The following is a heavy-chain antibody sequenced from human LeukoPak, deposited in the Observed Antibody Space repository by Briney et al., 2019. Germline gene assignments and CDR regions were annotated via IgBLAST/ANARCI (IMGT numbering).Heavy chain of an antibody. CDR1: GFTFSDYV. CDR2: ISRSGGST. J-gene: IGHJ4*02. D-gene: IGHD3-22*01. Sequence: GGSLRLSCAASGFTFSDYVMSWVRQAPGNGLEWVSAISRSGGSTYYADSVKGRFTISRDNSKNTLYLQMNSLRAEDTAVYYCAKLVPRGYSSGLLDYWGQGTLVTVSS. CDR3: AKLVPRGYSSGLLDY. V-gene: IGHV3-23*01.